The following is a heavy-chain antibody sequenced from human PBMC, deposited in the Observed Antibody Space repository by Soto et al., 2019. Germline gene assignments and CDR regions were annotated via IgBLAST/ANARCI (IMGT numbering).Heavy chain of an antibody. CDR3: ARREGDFVSGQYFFDY. Sequence: PSETLSLTCAVYGGSFSGYYWSWIRKPPGKGLEWIGEINHSGSTNYNPSLKSRVTLSVDTSTTQFSLNLASVTAADTAVYYCARREGDFVSGQYFFDYWSQGTLVNVSS. V-gene: IGHV4-34*01. CDR1: GGSFSGYY. D-gene: IGHD3-3*01. J-gene: IGHJ4*02. CDR2: INHSGST.